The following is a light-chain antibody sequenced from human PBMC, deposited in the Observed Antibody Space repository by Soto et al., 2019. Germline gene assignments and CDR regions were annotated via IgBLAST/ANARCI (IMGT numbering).Light chain of an antibody. CDR3: QQYYSYPWT. CDR1: QSISSW. V-gene: IGKV1-5*03. CDR2: KAS. J-gene: IGKJ1*01. Sequence: DIQMTQSPSTLSASVGDRVTITCRASQSISSWLAWYRQKPGKVPNLLIYKASRLESGVPSRFSGSGSGTESTLTISSLQPDDFATYYCQQYYSYPWTFGQGTNVEIK.